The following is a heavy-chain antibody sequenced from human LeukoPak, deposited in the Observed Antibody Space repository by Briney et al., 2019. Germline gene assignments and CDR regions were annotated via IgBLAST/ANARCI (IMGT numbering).Heavy chain of an antibody. CDR2: ISSSSSYI. CDR3: ARGFDYSNYGIFDY. D-gene: IGHD4-11*01. J-gene: IGHJ4*02. V-gene: IGHV3-21*01. Sequence: GGSLRLSCAASGFTFSSYSMNWVRQAPGQGLEWVSSISSSSSYIYYADSVKGRFTISRDNAKNSLYLQMNSLRAEDTAVYYCARGFDYSNYGIFDYWGQGTLVTVSS. CDR1: GFTFSSYS.